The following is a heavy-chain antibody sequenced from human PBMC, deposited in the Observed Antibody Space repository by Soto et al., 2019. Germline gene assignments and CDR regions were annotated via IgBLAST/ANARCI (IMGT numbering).Heavy chain of an antibody. Sequence: SETLSLTCSASGGSINSAGYYWSWIRQHPGKGLEWVGYIYYSGRTYYNPSLKSRVTISIDTPKTQFSLKLRSVTAADTAVYYCPRVQTLFGIIIVFDYWGQATLVTAS. V-gene: IGHV4-31*03. D-gene: IGHD3-3*01. CDR3: PRVQTLFGIIIVFDY. J-gene: IGHJ4*02. CDR2: IYYSGRT. CDR1: GGSINSAGYY.